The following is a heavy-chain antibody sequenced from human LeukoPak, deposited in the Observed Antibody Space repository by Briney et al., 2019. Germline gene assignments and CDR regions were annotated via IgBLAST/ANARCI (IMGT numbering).Heavy chain of an antibody. CDR2: ISDRGGRT. CDR1: GITLSNYV. D-gene: IGHD3-22*01. V-gene: IGHV3-23*01. Sequence: GGSLRLSCAVSGITLSNYVMSWVRQAPGKGLEWVAGISDRGGRTNYADSVKGRFTISRDNPKNTLYLQMNRLRAEDTAVYFCAKRGVVIRVILVGFHKEAYYFDSWGQGALVTVSS. CDR3: AKRGVVIRVILVGFHKEAYYFDS. J-gene: IGHJ4*02.